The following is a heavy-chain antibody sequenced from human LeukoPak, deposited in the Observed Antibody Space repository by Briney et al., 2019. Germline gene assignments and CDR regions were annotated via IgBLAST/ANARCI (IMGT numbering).Heavy chain of an antibody. J-gene: IGHJ4*02. CDR3: ARGNYYGSGATLKFYYFDY. D-gene: IGHD3-10*01. Sequence: GGPLRLSCAASGFTFSDYSMHWVRQAPGKGLEWVADMSYDGNNKYYADSVKGRVTISRDNSNNTLYLQMNSLRADDTAVYYCARGNYYGSGATLKFYYFDYWGQGALVTVSS. V-gene: IGHV3-30*03. CDR1: GFTFSDYS. CDR2: MSYDGNNK.